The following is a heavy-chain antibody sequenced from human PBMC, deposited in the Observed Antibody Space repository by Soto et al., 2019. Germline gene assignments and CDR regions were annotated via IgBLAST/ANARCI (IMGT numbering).Heavy chain of an antibody. V-gene: IGHV1-18*01. CDR3: ARFMAYYYDSSGYYASE. D-gene: IGHD3-22*01. Sequence: QVQLVQSGAEVKKPGASVKVSCKASGYTFTSYGISWVRQAPGQGLEWKGWISAYNGNTNYAQKLQGRVTMTTDTSTRTAYMELRSLRSDDTAVYYCARFMAYYYDSSGYYASEWGQGTLVTVSS. J-gene: IGHJ4*02. CDR1: GYTFTSYG. CDR2: ISAYNGNT.